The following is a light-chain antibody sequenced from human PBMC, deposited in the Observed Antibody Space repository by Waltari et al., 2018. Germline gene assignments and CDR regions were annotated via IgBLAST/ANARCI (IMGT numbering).Light chain of an antibody. CDR2: EIN. CDR3: SSYAGSRFVV. Sequence: QSALTQPASVSGSLGQSITISCTGTSDDVGNYDLVSWYQQQPGKAPKVILYEINKLPSGVSSRFSGSKFDNTASLTISGLQAEDEADYFCSSYAGSRFVVFGGGTKLTVL. CDR1: SDDVGNYDL. V-gene: IGLV2-23*02. J-gene: IGLJ2*01.